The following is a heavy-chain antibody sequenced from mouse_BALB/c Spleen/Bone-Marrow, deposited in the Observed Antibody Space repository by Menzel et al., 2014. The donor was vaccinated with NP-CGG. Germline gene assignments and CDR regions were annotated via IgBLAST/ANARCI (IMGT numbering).Heavy chain of an antibody. V-gene: IGHV5-6-3*01. CDR3: AREGLRRRAAMDY. J-gene: IGHJ4*01. CDR2: INSNGGST. Sequence: EVELVESGGGLVQPGGSLKLSCAASGFTFSSYGMSWVRQTPDKRLELVATINSNGGSTYYPDSVKGRFAISRDNAKNTLYLQMSSLKSEDTAMYYCAREGLRRRAAMDYWGQGTSVTASS. CDR1: GFTFSSYG. D-gene: IGHD2-4*01.